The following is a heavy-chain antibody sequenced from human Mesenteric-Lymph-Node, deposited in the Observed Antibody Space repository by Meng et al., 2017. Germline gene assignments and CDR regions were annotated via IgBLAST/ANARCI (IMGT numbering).Heavy chain of an antibody. D-gene: IGHD2-8*01. V-gene: IGHV2-5*08. J-gene: IGHJ3*02. CDR1: GFSLSTSAMC. CDR3: AHRVGYYPIKTNAFDI. CDR2: IDWDDDK. Sequence: SGPTLVKPTQTLTLTCTFSGFSLSTSAMCVSWIRQPPGKALEWLALIDWDDDKRYSPSLKSRLTITKDTSKNQVVLTMTNMDPVDTATYYCAHRVGYYPIKTNAFDIWGQGTMVTVSS.